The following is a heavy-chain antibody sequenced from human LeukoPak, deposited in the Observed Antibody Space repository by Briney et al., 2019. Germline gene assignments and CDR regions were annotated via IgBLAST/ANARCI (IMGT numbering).Heavy chain of an antibody. V-gene: IGHV5-51*01. CDR1: GYTFTTNW. CDR3: ARRGDSGSYPYAMDV. CDR2: IYPGDSDT. D-gene: IGHD3-22*01. J-gene: IGHJ6*02. Sequence: GESLKISCKASGYTFTTNWIGWVRQMPGKGLEWMGIIYPGDSDTRYRPSFQGQVTISADKSINTAYLQWSSLKASDTGIYYCARRGDSGSYPYAMDVWGQGTMVTVSS.